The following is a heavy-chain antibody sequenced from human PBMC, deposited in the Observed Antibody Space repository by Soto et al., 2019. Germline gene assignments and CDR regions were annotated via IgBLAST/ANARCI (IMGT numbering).Heavy chain of an antibody. CDR1: AYTFTSYD. CDR2: MNPNNGNT. CDR3: ARDYGGLYYGDYEGLSFDY. J-gene: IGHJ4*02. Sequence: ASVKVSCKAAAYTFTSYDINWVRQATGQDFEWMGWMNPNNGNTGYAQKFQGRVTMTRNTSISTAYMELSSLRSEDTAVYYCARDYGGLYYGDYEGLSFDYWGQGTLVTVSS. V-gene: IGHV1-8*01. D-gene: IGHD4-17*01.